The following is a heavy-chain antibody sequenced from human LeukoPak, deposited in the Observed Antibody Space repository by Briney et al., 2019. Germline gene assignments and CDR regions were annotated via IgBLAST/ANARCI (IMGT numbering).Heavy chain of an antibody. CDR2: INPNSGGT. CDR3: ARESQIRYYYDRSGYYYGALDY. D-gene: IGHD3-22*01. CDR1: GYTFTDYY. J-gene: IGHJ4*02. Sequence: ASVKVSCKASGYTFTDYYMHWVRQAPGQGLEWMGWINPNSGGTNYAQKFQGRVTMTRDTSISTVYMELSRLRSDDSAVFYCARESQIRYYYDRSGYYYGALDYWGQGSLVTVSS. V-gene: IGHV1-2*02.